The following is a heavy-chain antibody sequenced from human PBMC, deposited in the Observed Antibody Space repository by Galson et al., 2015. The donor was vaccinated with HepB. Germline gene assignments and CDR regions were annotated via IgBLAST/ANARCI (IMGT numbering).Heavy chain of an antibody. CDR3: ARAAMVRGADRTDNWFDP. J-gene: IGHJ5*02. Sequence: SEPLSLTCTVSGGSISSYYWSWIRQPPGKGLEWIGYIYYSGSTNYNPSLKSRVTISVDTSKNQFSLKLSSMTAADTAVYYCARAAMVRGADRTDNWFDPWGQGTLVTVSS. CDR2: IYYSGST. D-gene: IGHD3-10*01. CDR1: GGSISSYY. V-gene: IGHV4-59*01.